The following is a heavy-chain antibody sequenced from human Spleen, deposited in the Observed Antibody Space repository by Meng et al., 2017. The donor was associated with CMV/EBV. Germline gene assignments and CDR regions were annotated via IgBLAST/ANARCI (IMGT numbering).Heavy chain of an antibody. Sequence: ASVKVSCTASGYTFTGYYMHWVRQAPGQGLEWMGWMNPNNGGTNYTQKFQGRVTMTRDTSISTAYMELSSLRSDDTAVYYCARDKEVNYDTSDYHYIHFDYWGQGTLVTVSS. V-gene: IGHV1-2*02. D-gene: IGHD3-22*01. J-gene: IGHJ4*02. CDR3: ARDKEVNYDTSDYHYIHFDY. CDR1: GYTFTGYY. CDR2: MNPNNGGT.